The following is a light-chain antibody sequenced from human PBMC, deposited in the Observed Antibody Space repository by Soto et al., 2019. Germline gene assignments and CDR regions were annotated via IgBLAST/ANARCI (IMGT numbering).Light chain of an antibody. CDR3: QYWDDYSWT. J-gene: IGKJ1*01. CDR1: QSITAW. V-gene: IGKV1-5*03. CDR2: KAS. Sequence: DIQMTQSPSTLSASVGDRVTITCRASQSITAWLAWYQQKPGKAPKFLIYKASNLEGGVPSRCSGSGAGTAFTLTISSVQPDDFATYYCQYWDDYSWTFGQGTKVEIK.